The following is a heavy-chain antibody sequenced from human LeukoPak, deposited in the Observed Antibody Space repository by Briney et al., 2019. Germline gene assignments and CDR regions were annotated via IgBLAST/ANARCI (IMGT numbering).Heavy chain of an antibody. Sequence: APVKVSCTASGYTFTGYYMHWVRQAPGQGLEWMGWINPNSGGTNYAQRFQGRVTMTRDTSISTAYMELSRLRSDDTAVYYCARAHPNDYYGMDVWGEGTSASVSS. CDR1: GYTFTGYY. V-gene: IGHV1-2*02. CDR2: INPNSGGT. J-gene: IGHJ6*04. CDR3: ARAHPNDYYGMDV.